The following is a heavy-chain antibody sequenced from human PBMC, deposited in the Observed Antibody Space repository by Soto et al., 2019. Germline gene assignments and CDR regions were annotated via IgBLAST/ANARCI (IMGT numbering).Heavy chain of an antibody. CDR3: ARVPRPYYDILTGPHFDY. Sequence: QVQLVESGGGVVQPGRSLRLSCAASGFTFSSYAIHWVRQAPGKGLVWVAVISYDGSNKYYADSVKGRFTISRDNSKNTLYLHMNSLRAEDTAVYYCARVPRPYYDILTGPHFDYWGKGTLVTVSS. J-gene: IGHJ4*02. CDR2: ISYDGSNK. D-gene: IGHD3-9*01. CDR1: GFTFSSYA. V-gene: IGHV3-30-3*01.